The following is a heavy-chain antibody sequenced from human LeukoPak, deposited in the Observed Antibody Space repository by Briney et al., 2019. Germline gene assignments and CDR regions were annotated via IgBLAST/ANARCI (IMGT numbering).Heavy chain of an antibody. CDR2: ISSSSSYI. Sequence: GGSLRLSCAASGFTFSSYSMNWVRQAPGKGLEWVSSISSSSSYIYYADSVKGRFTISRDNAKNSLYLQMNSLRAEDTAVYYCARVGITIFGVVISWGQGALVTVSS. CDR3: ARVGITIFGVVIS. V-gene: IGHV3-21*01. J-gene: IGHJ5*02. CDR1: GFTFSSYS. D-gene: IGHD3-3*01.